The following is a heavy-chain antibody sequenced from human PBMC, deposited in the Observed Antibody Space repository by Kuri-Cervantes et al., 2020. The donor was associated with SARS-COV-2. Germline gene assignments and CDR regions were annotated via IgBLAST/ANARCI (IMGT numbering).Heavy chain of an antibody. CDR1: GFTFSSYG. Sequence: GESLKISCAASGFTFSSYGMHWVRQAPGKGLEWVAVIWYDGSNKYYADSVKGRFTISRDNSKNTLYLQMNSLRAEDTAVYYCASDYIAARPGLDYWGQGTLVTVSS. V-gene: IGHV3-33*01. CDR2: IWYDGSNK. J-gene: IGHJ4*02. CDR3: ASDYIAARPGLDY. D-gene: IGHD6-6*01.